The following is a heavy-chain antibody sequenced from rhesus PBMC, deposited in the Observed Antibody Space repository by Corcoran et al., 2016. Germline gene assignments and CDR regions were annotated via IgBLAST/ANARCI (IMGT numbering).Heavy chain of an antibody. CDR1: GGSISSSY. J-gene: IGHJ4*01. D-gene: IGHD1-44*02. CDR2: IYGSGSST. Sequence: QLQLQESGPGLVKPSETLSVTCAVSGGSISSSYWSWIRQAPGKGLEWIGYIYGSGSSTNYNPSLKSRVTLSVDTCKTQLSRKLSSVTAAETAVYYCASWVGANPGFDFWGQGVLITVFS. V-gene: IGHV4-169*02. CDR3: ASWVGANPGFDF.